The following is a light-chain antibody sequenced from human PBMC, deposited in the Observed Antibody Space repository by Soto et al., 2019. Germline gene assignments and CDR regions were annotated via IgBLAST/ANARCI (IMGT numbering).Light chain of an antibody. CDR1: QSVGYD. V-gene: IGKV3-15*01. Sequence: EIVMTQSPATLSVSPGERATLSCRASQSVGYDLAWYQQKPGQAPRLLIHGASTRATGIPARFSGSGSGTQVTLTISRLQSEDFGVYYCQQYKNWPPWTFGQGTKVEIK. J-gene: IGKJ1*01. CDR3: QQYKNWPPWT. CDR2: GAS.